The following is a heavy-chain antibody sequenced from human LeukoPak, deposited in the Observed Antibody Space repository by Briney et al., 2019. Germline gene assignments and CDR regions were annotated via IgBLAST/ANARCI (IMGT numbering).Heavy chain of an antibody. Sequence: SVKASCKASGGTFSSYAISWVRQAPGQGLEWMGGIIPIFGTANYAQKFQGRVTITADESTSTAYMELSSLRSEDTAVYYCARARDPHRRGFDYWGQGTLVTVSS. CDR1: GGTFSSYA. J-gene: IGHJ4*02. CDR3: ARARDPHRRGFDY. V-gene: IGHV1-69*13. D-gene: IGHD1-14*01. CDR2: IIPIFGTA.